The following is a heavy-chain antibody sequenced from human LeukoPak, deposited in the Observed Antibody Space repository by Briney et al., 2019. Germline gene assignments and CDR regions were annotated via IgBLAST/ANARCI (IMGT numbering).Heavy chain of an antibody. V-gene: IGHV4-39*07. CDR3: ARAGDYYDSSGQNWFDP. J-gene: IGHJ5*02. CDR1: GDSISLSFYY. CDR2: VYYSGTT. D-gene: IGHD3-22*01. Sequence: PSETLSLTCSVSGDSISLSFYYWGWIRQPPGKALEWIGSVYYSGTTSYNPSLKSRVTISVDTSKNQFSLKLSSVTAADTAVYYCARAGDYYDSSGQNWFDPWGQGTLVTVSS.